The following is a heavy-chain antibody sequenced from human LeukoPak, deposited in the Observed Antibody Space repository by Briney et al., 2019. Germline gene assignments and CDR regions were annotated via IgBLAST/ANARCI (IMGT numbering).Heavy chain of an antibody. Sequence: SETPSLTCTVSGGSISSYHWSWIRQPPGKGLEWIGYIYYSGCTNYNPSLKSRVTISVDTSKNQFSLKLSSVTAADTAVYYCARSGDYGDYDDYWGQGTLVTVSS. CDR1: GGSISSYH. J-gene: IGHJ4*02. V-gene: IGHV4-59*01. CDR2: IYYSGCT. D-gene: IGHD4-17*01. CDR3: ARSGDYGDYDDY.